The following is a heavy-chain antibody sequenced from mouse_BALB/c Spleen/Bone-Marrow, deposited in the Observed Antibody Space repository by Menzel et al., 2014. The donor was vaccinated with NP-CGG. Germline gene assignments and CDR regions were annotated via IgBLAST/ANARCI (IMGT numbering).Heavy chain of an antibody. CDR2: INPSNGGT. D-gene: IGHD2-3*01. CDR1: GYTFTSYY. Sequence: VQLQQSGAELVKPGASVKLSCKASGYTFTSYYMYWVKQRPGQGLEWIGEINPSNGGTNFSEKFKSKATLTVDKSSSTAYMQLSSLTSEDSAVYYCTRSDGYYVPHWYFDVWGAGTTVTVSS. J-gene: IGHJ1*01. V-gene: IGHV1S81*02. CDR3: TRSDGYYVPHWYFDV.